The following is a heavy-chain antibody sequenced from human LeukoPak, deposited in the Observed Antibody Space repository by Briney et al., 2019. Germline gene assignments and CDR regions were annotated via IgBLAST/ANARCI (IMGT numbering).Heavy chain of an antibody. CDR2: IIGDGTGT. Sequence: GGSLRLSCTASTFTLNNYWMSWVRQAPGKGLVWVSHIIGDGTGTTYADSVKGRFTISRDNAKNTLYLQMNSLRAEDTAVYYCAGDLRCNGGHCLAFWGQGTLVTVSS. J-gene: IGHJ4*02. D-gene: IGHD2-21*02. V-gene: IGHV3-74*03. CDR3: AGDLRCNGGHCLAF. CDR1: TFTLNNYW.